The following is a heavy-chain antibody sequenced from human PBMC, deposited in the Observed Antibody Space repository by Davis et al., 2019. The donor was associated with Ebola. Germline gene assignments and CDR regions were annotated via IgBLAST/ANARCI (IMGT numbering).Heavy chain of an antibody. CDR2: ISGSGSAI. CDR3: TRGGYYNSGSYVTPPFDY. J-gene: IGHJ4*02. CDR1: GFTFSDYE. Sequence: GESLKISCAASGFTFSDYEMHWIRQAPEKGLEWISYISGSGSAIHYADSVKGRFTISRDNAKNSLYLQMNSLRVEDTAVYYCTRGGYYNSGSYVTPPFDYWGQGTLVTVSS. V-gene: IGHV3-48*03. D-gene: IGHD3-10*01.